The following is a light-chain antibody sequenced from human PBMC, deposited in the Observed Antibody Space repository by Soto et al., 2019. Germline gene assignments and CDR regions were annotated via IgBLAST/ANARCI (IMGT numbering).Light chain of an antibody. V-gene: IGKV3-15*01. J-gene: IGKJ1*01. CDR2: GAS. CDR3: QQYNTWPRT. Sequence: EIVMTQSPATLSVSPGERATLSCRASQSVSSNLAWYQQKPGQAPRLLIYGASTRATGIPARFSGSGSGTEFTLTISSLQSEDFAFYYCQQYNTWPRTFGQGTRWKSN. CDR1: QSVSSN.